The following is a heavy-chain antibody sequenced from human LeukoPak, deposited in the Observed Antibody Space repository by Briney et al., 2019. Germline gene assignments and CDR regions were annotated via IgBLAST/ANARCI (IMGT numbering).Heavy chain of an antibody. Sequence: ASVKVSCKASRYTFTGYYMHWVRQAPRHGLEWMGWINPHSGGTNFAQKFQGRVTMTRDTSISTAYMELSRLRSDDTAVYYCAREVDAFDIWGQGTMVTVSS. CDR1: RYTFTGYY. J-gene: IGHJ3*02. V-gene: IGHV1-2*02. CDR2: INPHSGGT. CDR3: AREVDAFDI.